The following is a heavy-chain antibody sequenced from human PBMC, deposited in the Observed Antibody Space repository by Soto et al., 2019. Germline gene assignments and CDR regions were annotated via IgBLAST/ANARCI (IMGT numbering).Heavy chain of an antibody. Sequence: SETLSLTCAVSGYSIASGYYWAWIRQSPGKGLEWIGSIYHAESVYYNPSLNSRVAVSLDTSKNHFSLKLTSVTAADTAVYYCARTFDYYGMDVWGQGTTVTVSS. V-gene: IGHV4-38-2*01. CDR1: GYSIASGYY. J-gene: IGHJ6*02. CDR2: IYHAESV. CDR3: ARTFDYYGMDV.